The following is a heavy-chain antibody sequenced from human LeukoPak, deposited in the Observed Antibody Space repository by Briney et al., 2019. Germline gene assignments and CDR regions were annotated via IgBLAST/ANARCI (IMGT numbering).Heavy chain of an antibody. CDR3: ARGPSGYSYYGGVY. J-gene: IGHJ4*02. CDR1: GYTFTGYY. CDR2: INPNSGGT. Sequence: ASVKVSCKASGYTFTGYYMHWVRQAPGQGLEWMGRINPNSGGTNYAQKFQGRVTMTRDTSISTAYMELSRLRSDDTAVYYCARGPSGYSYYGGVYWGQGTLVTVSS. V-gene: IGHV1-2*06. D-gene: IGHD3-22*01.